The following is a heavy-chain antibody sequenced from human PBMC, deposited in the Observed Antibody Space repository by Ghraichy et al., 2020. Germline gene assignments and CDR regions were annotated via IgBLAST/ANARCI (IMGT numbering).Heavy chain of an antibody. D-gene: IGHD6-6*01. V-gene: IGHV4-4*07. CDR3: ARAGSSSSGWFDP. J-gene: IGHJ5*02. Sequence: TPSLTCTVSGGSISSYFWSWIRQPAGKGLEWIGRIHISGSTNYNPSLKSRVTMSVDTSKNQFSLKLSSVTAADTAVYYCARAGSSSSGWFDPWGQGTLVTVSS. CDR2: IHISGST. CDR1: GGSISSYF.